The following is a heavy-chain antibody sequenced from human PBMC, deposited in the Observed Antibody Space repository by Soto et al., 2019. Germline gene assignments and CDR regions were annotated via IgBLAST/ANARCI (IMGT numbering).Heavy chain of an antibody. CDR1: GGTFSSYA. D-gene: IGHD3-22*01. J-gene: IGHJ3*02. Sequence: QVQLVQSGTEVKKPGSSVKVSCKASGGTFSSYAITWVRQAPGQGLEWMGGIIPFFGRTNYAQKFQGRVTITADESTTTAHMDLSSLRSEDTAVYYCARGAGYYDSSGYYYRAFDIWGQGTMVTVSS. CDR2: IIPFFGRT. CDR3: ARGAGYYDSSGYYYRAFDI. V-gene: IGHV1-69*01.